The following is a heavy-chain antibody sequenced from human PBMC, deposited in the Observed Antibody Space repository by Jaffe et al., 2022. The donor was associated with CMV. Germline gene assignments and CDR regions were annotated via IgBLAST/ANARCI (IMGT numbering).Heavy chain of an antibody. J-gene: IGHJ3*01. CDR1: GYTITTYA. CDR2: IPAGNGKT. Sequence: QVQLVQSGAEVKKPGASVKVSCKASGYTITTYAMHWVRQAPGQRPEWMGWIPAGNGKTKYSQNFQDRITITRDTSANTAFLDLSSLRSQDTALYYCARGPVGAFDVWGQGTMVTVSS. V-gene: IGHV1-3*01. CDR3: ARGPVGAFDV.